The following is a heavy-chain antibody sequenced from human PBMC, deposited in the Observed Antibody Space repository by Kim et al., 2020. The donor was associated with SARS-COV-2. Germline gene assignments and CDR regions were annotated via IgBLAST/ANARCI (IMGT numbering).Heavy chain of an antibody. CDR1: GFTFSDYY. V-gene: IGHV3-11*06. Sequence: GGSLRLSCAASGFTFSDYYMSWIRQAPGKGLEWVSYISSSSSYTNYADSVKGRFTISRDNAKNSLYLQMNSLRAEDTAVYYCARFKVFWSGYYTALDYWGQGTLVTVSS. D-gene: IGHD3-3*01. J-gene: IGHJ4*02. CDR2: ISSSSSYT. CDR3: ARFKVFWSGYYTALDY.